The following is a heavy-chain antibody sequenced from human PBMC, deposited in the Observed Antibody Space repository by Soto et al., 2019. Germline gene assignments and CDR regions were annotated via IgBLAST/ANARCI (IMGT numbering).Heavy chain of an antibody. CDR2: IIPIFGTA. Sequence: QVQLVQSGAEVKKPGSSVKVSCKASGGTFSSYAITWVRQAPGQGLEWMGGIIPIFGTANYAQKFQARVTITADAATSTAYMELSSLRSEDTAVYYCARETGRRSGYYTYWFDPWVQGTLVTVSP. V-gene: IGHV1-69*12. D-gene: IGHD3-22*01. CDR3: ARETGRRSGYYTYWFDP. J-gene: IGHJ5*02. CDR1: GGTFSSYA.